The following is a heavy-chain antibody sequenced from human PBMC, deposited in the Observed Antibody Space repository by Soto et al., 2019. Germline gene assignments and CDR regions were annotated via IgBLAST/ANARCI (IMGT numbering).Heavy chain of an antibody. V-gene: IGHV3-30*18. CDR1: GFTFSSYG. CDR3: AKAYHYYGLDV. CDR2: ISYDGSNK. Sequence: PGGSLRLSCAASGFTFSSYGMHWVRQAPGKGLEWVAVISYDGSNKYYADSVKGRFTISRDNSKNTLYLQMNSLRAEDTAVYYCAKAYHYYGLDVWGQGTTVTVSS. J-gene: IGHJ6*02.